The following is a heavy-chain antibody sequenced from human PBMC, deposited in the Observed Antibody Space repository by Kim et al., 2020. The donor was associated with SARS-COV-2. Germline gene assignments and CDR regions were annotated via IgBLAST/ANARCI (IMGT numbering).Heavy chain of an antibody. Sequence: ASVKVSCKASGYTFTSYGISWVRQAPGQGLEWMGWISAYNGNTNYAQKLQGRVTMTTDISTSTDYMELRGLRSDDTAVYYCARASIGNARPIDYWGQGTLVTVSS. V-gene: IGHV1-18*01. J-gene: IGHJ4*02. CDR3: ARASIGNARPIDY. D-gene: IGHD6-6*01. CDR2: ISAYNGNT. CDR1: GYTFTSYG.